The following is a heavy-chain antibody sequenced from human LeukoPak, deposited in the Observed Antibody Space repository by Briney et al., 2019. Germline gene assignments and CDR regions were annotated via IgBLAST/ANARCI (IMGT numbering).Heavy chain of an antibody. D-gene: IGHD3-22*01. Sequence: ASVKVSCKASGGTFSSYAISWVRQAPGQGLEWMGRIIPILGIANYAQKFQGRVTITADKSTSTAYMELSSLRSEGTAVYYCARDRQTYYYDSSGYYLDYWGQGTLVTVSS. CDR1: GGTFSSYA. V-gene: IGHV1-69*04. CDR3: ARDRQTYYYDSSGYYLDY. CDR2: IIPILGIA. J-gene: IGHJ4*02.